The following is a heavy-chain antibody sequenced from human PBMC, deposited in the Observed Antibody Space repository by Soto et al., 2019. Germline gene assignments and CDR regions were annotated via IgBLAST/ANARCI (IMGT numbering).Heavy chain of an antibody. Sequence: SETLSLTCTVSGDSVSSGLYYWGWVRQPPGKGLEWIGYIYYSGSTNYNPSLENRVTLSLATSKNQFSLRLSSVTAADTAVYYCARAQPTYYDFWSGYYTKSPYYFDYWGQGTLVTVSS. CDR3: ARAQPTYYDFWSGYYTKSPYYFDY. V-gene: IGHV4-61*01. CDR1: GDSVSSGLYY. D-gene: IGHD3-3*01. J-gene: IGHJ4*02. CDR2: IYYSGST.